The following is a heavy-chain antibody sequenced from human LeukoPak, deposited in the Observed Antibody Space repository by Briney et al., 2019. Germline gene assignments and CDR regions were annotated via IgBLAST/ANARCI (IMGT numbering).Heavy chain of an antibody. CDR3: ARDQRTVAGLAPYDY. V-gene: IGHV3-21*01. J-gene: IGHJ4*02. D-gene: IGHD6-19*01. CDR2: ISSSSSYI. Sequence: PGGSLRLSCAASGFTFSSYSMNWVRQAPGKGLEWVSSISSSSSYIYYADSVKGRFTISRDNAENSLYLQMNSLRAEDTAVYYCARDQRTVAGLAPYDYWGQGTLVTVSS. CDR1: GFTFSSYS.